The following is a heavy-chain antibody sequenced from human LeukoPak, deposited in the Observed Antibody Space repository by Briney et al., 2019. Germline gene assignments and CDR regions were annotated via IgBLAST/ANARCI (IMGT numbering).Heavy chain of an antibody. J-gene: IGHJ6*02. Sequence: PGGSLRLSCAASGFTFSSYGMHWVRQAPGKGLEWVAVISYDGSNKYYAGSVKGRFTISRDNSKNTLYLQMNSLRAEDTAVYYCATHPPSSSWPDYYYGMDVWGQGTTVTVSS. CDR3: ATHPPSSSWPDYYYGMDV. D-gene: IGHD6-13*01. CDR1: GFTFSSYG. V-gene: IGHV3-30*03. CDR2: ISYDGSNK.